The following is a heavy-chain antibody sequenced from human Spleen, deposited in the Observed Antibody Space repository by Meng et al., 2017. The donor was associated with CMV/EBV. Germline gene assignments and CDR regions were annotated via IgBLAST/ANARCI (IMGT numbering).Heavy chain of an antibody. CDR2: INPNSGGT. CDR1: GYTFTGYH. V-gene: IGHV1-2*02. Sequence: ASVKVSCKASGYTFTGYHMHWVRQAPGQGLEWMGWINPNSGGTNYAQRFQGRVTMTRDTSISTAYMELSRLRSDDTAVYYCAGTDYDILTGYYEGFDPWGQGTLVTVSS. D-gene: IGHD3-9*01. CDR3: AGTDYDILTGYYEGFDP. J-gene: IGHJ5*02.